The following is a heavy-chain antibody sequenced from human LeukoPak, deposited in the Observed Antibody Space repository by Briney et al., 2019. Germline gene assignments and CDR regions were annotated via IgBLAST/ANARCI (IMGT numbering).Heavy chain of an antibody. CDR3: AQDLSYIGLDN. CDR1: GFTFINYS. D-gene: IGHD2-15*01. J-gene: IGHJ4*02. CDR2: FSASGST. Sequence: GGSLRLSCTASGFTFINYSMNWVRQAPGKGLEWVSAFSASGSTYYADSVKGRFTVSRDNSENMLYLQMNSLRAEDTAVYYCAQDLSYIGLDNWGQGTLVTVSS. V-gene: IGHV3-23*01.